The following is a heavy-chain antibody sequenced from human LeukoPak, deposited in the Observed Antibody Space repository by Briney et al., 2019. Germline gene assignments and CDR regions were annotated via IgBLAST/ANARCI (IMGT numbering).Heavy chain of an antibody. CDR3: ARDYCSGGSCYSFDY. Sequence: TGGSLRLSCAASGFTFSSYWMSWVRQAPGKGLEWVANIKQDGSEKYYVDSVKGRFTISRDNAKNSLYLQMNSLRAEDTAVYYCARDYCSGGSCYSFDYWGQGTLVTVSS. D-gene: IGHD2-15*01. CDR1: GFTFSSYW. CDR2: IKQDGSEK. J-gene: IGHJ4*02. V-gene: IGHV3-7*04.